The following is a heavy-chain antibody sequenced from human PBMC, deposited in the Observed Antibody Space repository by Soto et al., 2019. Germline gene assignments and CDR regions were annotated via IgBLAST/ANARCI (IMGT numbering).Heavy chain of an antibody. V-gene: IGHV1-2*02. Sequence: ASVKVSCKASGYTFTGYYMHWVRQAPGQGLEWMGWINPNSGGTNYAQKFQGRVTMTRDTSISTAHMELSRLRSDDTAVYYCARDCMVVVVPAAVPDYWGQGTLVTVSS. J-gene: IGHJ4*02. CDR1: GYTFTGYY. CDR2: INPNSGGT. D-gene: IGHD2-2*01. CDR3: ARDCMVVVVPAAVPDY.